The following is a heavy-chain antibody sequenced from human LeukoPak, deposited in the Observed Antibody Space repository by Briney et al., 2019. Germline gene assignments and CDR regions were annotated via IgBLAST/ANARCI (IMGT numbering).Heavy chain of an antibody. Sequence: AGESLKIPCKGSGYSFATYWIGWVRQMPGKGLEWMAIIYPGDSDTRYSPSFQGQVTVSADKSISTAYLQWSSLKASDTAMYYCARHPNNNYDDTTTYTYWGQGTLVTVSS. V-gene: IGHV5-51*01. CDR3: ARHPNNNYDDTTTYTY. CDR2: IYPGDSDT. CDR1: GYSFATYW. J-gene: IGHJ4*02. D-gene: IGHD2/OR15-2a*01.